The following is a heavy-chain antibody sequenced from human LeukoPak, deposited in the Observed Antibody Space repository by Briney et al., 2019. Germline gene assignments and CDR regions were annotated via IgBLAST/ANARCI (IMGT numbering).Heavy chain of an antibody. J-gene: IGHJ5*02. CDR1: LYTFTRYD. Sequence: ASVNVSCMDSLYTFTRYDINWVRQAPGQGLGCGVYRNPNSGNTGYAQKFQGRVTMTRNTSITTAYMELRSLKSDDTAVYYCAREDYYGSGSFSNWLDPWGQGTLVTVSS. V-gene: IGHV1-8*01. CDR2: RNPNSGNT. CDR3: AREDYYGSGSFSNWLDP. D-gene: IGHD3-10*01.